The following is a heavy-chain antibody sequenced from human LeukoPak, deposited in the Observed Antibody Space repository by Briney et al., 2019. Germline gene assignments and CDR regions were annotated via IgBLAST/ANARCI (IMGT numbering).Heavy chain of an antibody. Sequence: PSETLSLTCAVYGGSFSGYYWSWIRQPPGKGLEWIGEINHSGSTNYNPSLKSRVTISVDTSKNQFSLKLSSVTAADTAVYYCAISYGGNFGWEDDAFDIWGQGTMVTVSS. CDR3: AISYGGNFGWEDDAFDI. CDR1: GGSFSGYY. J-gene: IGHJ3*02. CDR2: INHSGST. D-gene: IGHD4-23*01. V-gene: IGHV4-34*01.